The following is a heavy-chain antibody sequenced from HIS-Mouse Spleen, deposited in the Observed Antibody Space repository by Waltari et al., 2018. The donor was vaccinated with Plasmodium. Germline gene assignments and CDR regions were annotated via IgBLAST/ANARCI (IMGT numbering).Heavy chain of an antibody. D-gene: IGHD1-26*01. CDR1: GGSFSGYY. CDR2: INHSGST. V-gene: IGHV4-34*01. J-gene: IGHJ3*02. CDR3: ARRAGSGSGDAFDI. Sequence: QVQLQQWGAGLLKPSETLSLTCAVYGGSFSGYYWSWIRQPPGKGLEWIGEINHSGSTNYNPSLKSRVTISVDTSKNQFSLKLSSVTAADTAVYYCARRAGSGSGDAFDIWGQGTMVTVSS.